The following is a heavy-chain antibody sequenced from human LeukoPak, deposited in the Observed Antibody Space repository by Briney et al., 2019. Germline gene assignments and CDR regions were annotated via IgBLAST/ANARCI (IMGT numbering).Heavy chain of an antibody. Sequence: SETLSLTCTVSGGSISSYYWTWIRQFPGKGLEWIGYIYFSGSTTYNPTLKSRVTISLDTSKNQFSLKLTSVTAADTAVYYCASHIYCSSTSCYDYWGQGTLSPSPQ. CDR2: IYFSGST. J-gene: IGHJ4*02. CDR3: ASHIYCSSTSCYDY. D-gene: IGHD2-2*01. V-gene: IGHV4-59*08. CDR1: GGSISSYY.